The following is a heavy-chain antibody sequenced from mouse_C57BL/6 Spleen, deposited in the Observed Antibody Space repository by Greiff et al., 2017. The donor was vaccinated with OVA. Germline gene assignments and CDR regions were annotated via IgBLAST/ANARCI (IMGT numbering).Heavy chain of an antibody. V-gene: IGHV1-69*01. Sequence: VQLQQPGAELVMPGASVKLSCKASGYTFTSYWMHWVKQRPGQGLEWIGEIDPSDSYTNYNQKFKGKATLTVDKSSSTAYMQLSSLTSEDSAVYYGARRGYDYDAWFAYWGQGTLVTVSA. CDR3: ARRGYDYDAWFAY. CDR1: GYTFTSYW. CDR2: IDPSDSYT. J-gene: IGHJ3*01. D-gene: IGHD2-4*01.